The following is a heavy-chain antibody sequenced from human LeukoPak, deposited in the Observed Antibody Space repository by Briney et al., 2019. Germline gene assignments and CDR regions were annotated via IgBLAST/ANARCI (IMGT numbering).Heavy chain of an antibody. V-gene: IGHV1-69*13. D-gene: IGHD3-22*01. Sequence: SVKVSCKASGGTFSTYTFTWVRQSPGQGLEWMGGVIPIFGTANYAQKFQGRVTITADESTSTVYMELSSLRSEDTAVYYCAREQYYYDNSGYYDFWGQGTQVTVSS. CDR1: GGTFSTYT. J-gene: IGHJ4*02. CDR3: AREQYYYDNSGYYDF. CDR2: VIPIFGTA.